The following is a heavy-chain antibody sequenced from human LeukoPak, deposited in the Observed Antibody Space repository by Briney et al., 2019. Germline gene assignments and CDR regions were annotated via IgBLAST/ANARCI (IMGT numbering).Heavy chain of an antibody. V-gene: IGHV1-2*02. CDR3: ARETEMSASLDY. CDR2: INPNSGDT. J-gene: IGHJ4*02. D-gene: IGHD5-24*01. CDR1: GYIFSVFY. Sequence: ASVKVSCKASGYIFSVFYMHRVRQAPGQGPEWMGWINPNSGDTKYAQKFQGRVTMTRDTSISTAYMELTRLSSDDTALYYCARETEMSASLDYWGQGSLVTVSS.